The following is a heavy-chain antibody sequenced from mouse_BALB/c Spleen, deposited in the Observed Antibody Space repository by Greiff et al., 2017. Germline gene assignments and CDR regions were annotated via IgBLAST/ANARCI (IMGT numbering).Heavy chain of an antibody. Sequence: QVQLQQPGAELVKPGASVKLSCKASGYTFTSYWMHWVKQRPGQGLEWIGEINPSNGRTNYNEKFKSKATLTVDKSSSTAYMQLSSLTSEDSAVYYCARSPNFDVWGAGTTVTVSS. CDR1: GYTFTSYW. CDR3: ARSPNFDV. CDR2: INPSNGRT. V-gene: IGHV1S81*02. J-gene: IGHJ1*01.